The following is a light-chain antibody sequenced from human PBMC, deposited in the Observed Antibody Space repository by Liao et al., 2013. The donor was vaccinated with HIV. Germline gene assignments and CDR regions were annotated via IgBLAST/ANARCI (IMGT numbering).Light chain of an antibody. Sequence: SYELTQPPSVSVSPGQTASITCSGDKLGDKYACWYRQRPGQSPVLVIFHDTKRPSGIPERFSGSNSGNTATLTISGTQAMDEADYYCQAWDSSTEVVFGGGTKLTVL. J-gene: IGLJ2*01. CDR1: KLGDKY. CDR2: HDT. V-gene: IGLV3-1*01. CDR3: QAWDSSTEVV.